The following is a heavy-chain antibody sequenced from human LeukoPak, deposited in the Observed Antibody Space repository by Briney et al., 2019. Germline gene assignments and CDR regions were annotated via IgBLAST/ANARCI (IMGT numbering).Heavy chain of an antibody. CDR1: GGSASRGGYY. CDR3: ATADWESFYFDS. J-gene: IGHJ4*02. V-gene: IGHV4-31*03. D-gene: IGHD1-26*01. Sequence: SETQSLTCTVSGGSASRGGYYWNWISQHPGKGLEWIGFTSYSEGTYYNPSLMSRITISVDRSQNQFSLKMRDVTAADTAVYFCATADWESFYFDSWGQGVLVAVSS. CDR2: TSYSEGT.